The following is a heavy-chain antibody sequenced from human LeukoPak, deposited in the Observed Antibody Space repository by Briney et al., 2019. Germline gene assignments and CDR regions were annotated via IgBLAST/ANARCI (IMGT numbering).Heavy chain of an antibody. CDR2: INHSGST. V-gene: IGHV4-34*01. Sequence: SETLSLTCAVYGGSFSGYYWSWIRQPPGKGLEWIGEINHSGSTNYNPSLKSRVTISVDTSKNQFSLKLSSVTAADTAVYYWARIGYYDSSTPPDYWGQGTLVTVSS. J-gene: IGHJ4*02. CDR3: ARIGYYDSSTPPDY. D-gene: IGHD3-22*01. CDR1: GGSFSGYY.